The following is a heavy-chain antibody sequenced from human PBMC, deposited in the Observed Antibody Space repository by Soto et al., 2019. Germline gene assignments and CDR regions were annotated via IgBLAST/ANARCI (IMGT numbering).Heavy chain of an antibody. J-gene: IGHJ6*02. CDR2: ISYDGSNK. V-gene: IGHV3-30-3*01. CDR3: ARDDYYGSGSYGMDV. D-gene: IGHD3-10*01. CDR1: GFTFSSYA. Sequence: GGSLRLSCAASGFTFSSYAMHWVRQAPGKGLEWVAVISYDGSNKYYADSVKGRFTISRDNSKNTLYLQMNSLRAEDTAVYYCARDDYYGSGSYGMDVWGQGTTVTVSS.